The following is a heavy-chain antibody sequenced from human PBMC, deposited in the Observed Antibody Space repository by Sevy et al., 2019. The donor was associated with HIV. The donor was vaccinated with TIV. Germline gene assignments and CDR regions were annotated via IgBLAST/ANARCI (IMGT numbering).Heavy chain of an antibody. D-gene: IGHD2-21*01. J-gene: IGHJ4*02. V-gene: IGHV1-24*01. Sequence: ASVKVSCKVSGYTLTKLSMHWVRQAPGKGLEWMGSFDPEDGETIYAQKFQGRVIMTDDRSTDTAYMELSSLRFEDTAVFYCATTKDCHEISGDPFDYWGQGTLVTVSS. CDR2: FDPEDGET. CDR1: GYTLTKLS. CDR3: ATTKDCHEISGDPFDY.